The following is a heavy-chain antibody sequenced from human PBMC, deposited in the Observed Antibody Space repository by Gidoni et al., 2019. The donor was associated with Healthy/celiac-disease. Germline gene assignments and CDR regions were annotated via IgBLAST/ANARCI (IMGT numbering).Heavy chain of an antibody. D-gene: IGHD1-26*01. V-gene: IGHV4-59*01. CDR1: GGSLSRYS. Sequence: QVQLQESGPGLVKPSETLSLTCTVAGGSLSRYSWSWIRLPPGKGLEWIGYIYYSGSTNYNPSLKSRVTIAVYTSKNQFSLKLSSVTAADTAVYYCARGPYSGSYPEYYYGMDVWGQGTTVTVSS. CDR2: IYYSGST. J-gene: IGHJ6*02. CDR3: ARGPYSGSYPEYYYGMDV.